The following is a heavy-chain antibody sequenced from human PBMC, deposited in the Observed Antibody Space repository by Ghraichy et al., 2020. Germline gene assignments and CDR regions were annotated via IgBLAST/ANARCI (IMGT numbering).Heavy chain of an antibody. CDR1: GDTFNNEA. D-gene: IGHD2-2*01. CDR2: IIPLFDIT. J-gene: IGHJ5*02. Sequence: SVKVSCKASGDTFNNEAINWVRQAPGHGLEWMGKIIPLFDITHYPQKFQDRATIIADESTSTAYMELSSLRSEDTAVYFCAREYYGSRGETKDWFDPWGQGTLVSVSS. V-gene: IGHV1-69*13. CDR3: AREYYGSRGETKDWFDP.